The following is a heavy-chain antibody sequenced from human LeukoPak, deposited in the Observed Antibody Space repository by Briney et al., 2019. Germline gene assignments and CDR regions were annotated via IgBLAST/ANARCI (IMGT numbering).Heavy chain of an antibody. V-gene: IGHV3-7*01. CDR2: IKQDGSEK. D-gene: IGHD3-10*01. J-gene: IGHJ4*02. CDR1: GYTFSSYW. CDR3: VCGPLKSGSLDY. Sequence: GGSLRLSCAASGYTFSSYWMSWVRQAPGKGLEWVANIKQDGSEKYYVDSVKGRFTISRDNAKNSLYLQMNSLRAEDTAVYYCVCGPLKSGSLDYWGQGTLVTVSS.